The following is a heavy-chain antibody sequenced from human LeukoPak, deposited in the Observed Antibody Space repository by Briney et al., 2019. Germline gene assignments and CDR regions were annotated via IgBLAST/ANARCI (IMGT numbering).Heavy chain of an antibody. CDR1: GGSFSGYY. CDR2: INHSGST. D-gene: IGHD2-2*02. CDR3: ARRSAPRYCSSTSCYRAGIDY. Sequence: PSETLSLTCAVYGGSFSGYYWSWIRKPPGKGLEWIGEINHSGSTNYNPSLKSRVTISVDTSKNQFSLRLSSVTAADTAVYYCARRSAPRYCSSTSCYRAGIDYWGQGTLVTVSS. J-gene: IGHJ4*02. V-gene: IGHV4-34*01.